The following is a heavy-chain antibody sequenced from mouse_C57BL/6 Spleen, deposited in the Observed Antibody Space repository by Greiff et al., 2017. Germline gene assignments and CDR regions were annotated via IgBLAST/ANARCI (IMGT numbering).Heavy chain of an antibody. CDR2: IYPGAGDT. Sequence: QVQLKESGPELVKPGASVKISCKASGYAFSSSWMNWVKQRPGKGLEWIGRIYPGAGDTNYNGKFKGKATLTADKSSSTAYMQLSSLPSEDSAVYFCSMSGTNYWGQGTTLTVSS. J-gene: IGHJ2*01. D-gene: IGHD4-1*01. V-gene: IGHV1-82*01. CDR3: SMSGTNY. CDR1: GYAFSSSW.